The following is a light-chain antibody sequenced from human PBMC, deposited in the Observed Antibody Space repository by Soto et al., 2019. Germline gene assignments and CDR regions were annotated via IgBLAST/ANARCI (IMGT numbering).Light chain of an antibody. CDR2: NND. J-gene: IGLJ2*01. Sequence: QSVLTQPPSACGTTRQRVTISCSGSSSNIGANPINWYQQLPGTAPKLLIYNNDQRPSGVPDRFSASKSGTSASLAISGLQSEDEADYYCEAWDDSLYGAVLGGGTKLTVL. CDR3: EAWDDSLYGAV. V-gene: IGLV1-44*01. CDR1: SSNIGANP.